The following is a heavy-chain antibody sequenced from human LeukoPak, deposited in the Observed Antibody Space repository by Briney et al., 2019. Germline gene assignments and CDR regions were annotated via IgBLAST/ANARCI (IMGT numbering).Heavy chain of an antibody. J-gene: IGHJ3*02. D-gene: IGHD2-2*01. CDR3: ARAHLRSCSSTSCYAPDAFDI. CDR2: IYTSGST. Sequence: SETLSLTCTVSGGSISSYYWSWIRQPPGKGLEWIGYIYTSGSTNYNPSLKSRVTISVDTSKNQFSLKLSSVTAADTAVYCCARAHLRSCSSTSCYAPDAFDIWGQGTMVTVSS. V-gene: IGHV4-4*09. CDR1: GGSISSYY.